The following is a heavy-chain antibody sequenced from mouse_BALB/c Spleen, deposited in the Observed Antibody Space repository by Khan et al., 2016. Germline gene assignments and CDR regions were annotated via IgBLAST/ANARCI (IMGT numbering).Heavy chain of an antibody. CDR1: GFTFTDYY. CDR3: ARDRYDGFDY. CDR2: IRNKANGYTT. Sequence: EVELVESGGGLVQPGGSLRLSCATSGFTFTDYYMSWVRQPPGKALEWLGFIRNKANGYTTEYTASVKGRFTISRDNSQSILYLQMNTLRAEESATYYCARDRYDGFDYWGQGTTLTVSS. D-gene: IGHD2-14*01. V-gene: IGHV7-3*02. J-gene: IGHJ2*01.